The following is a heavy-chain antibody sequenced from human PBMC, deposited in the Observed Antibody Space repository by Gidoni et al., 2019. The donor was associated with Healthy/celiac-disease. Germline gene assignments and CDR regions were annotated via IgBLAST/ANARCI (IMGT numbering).Heavy chain of an antibody. D-gene: IGHD3-10*01. J-gene: IGHJ5*02. Sequence: QVQLQESGPGLVKPSEPLSLTCTLSGGSVSSGRYYWSWIRQPPGKGLEWIGYIDYSGSTNYNPTLKSRVTISVDTSKNQFTLKLSSVTAADTAVYYCARDYYGSGSYYTNWFDPWGQGTLVTVSS. CDR3: ARDYYGSGSYYTNWFDP. CDR2: IDYSGST. CDR1: GGSVSSGRYY. V-gene: IGHV4-61*01.